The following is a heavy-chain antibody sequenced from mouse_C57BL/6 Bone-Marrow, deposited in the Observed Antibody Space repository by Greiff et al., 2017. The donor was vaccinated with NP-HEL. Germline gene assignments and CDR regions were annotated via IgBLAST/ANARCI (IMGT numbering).Heavy chain of an antibody. J-gene: IGHJ1*03. CDR2: INPSNGGT. Sequence: QVQLQQPGTELVKPGASVKLSCKASGYTFTSYWMHWVKQRPGQGLEWIGNINPSNGGTNYNEKFKSKATLTVVKSSTTAYMQLSSLTSEDSAVYYCARCDGYPDGYFDVWGTGTTVTVSS. CDR3: ARCDGYPDGYFDV. D-gene: IGHD2-3*01. CDR1: GYTFTSYW. V-gene: IGHV1-53*01.